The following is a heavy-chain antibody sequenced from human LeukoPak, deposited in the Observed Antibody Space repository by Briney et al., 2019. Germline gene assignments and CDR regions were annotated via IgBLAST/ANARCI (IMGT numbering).Heavy chain of an antibody. J-gene: IGHJ3*02. CDR2: ISWNSGSI. CDR3: AKGVRITMVRGAFDI. V-gene: IGHV3-9*01. CDR1: GVTFDDYA. Sequence: GGSLRLSCAASGVTFDDYAMHWVRQTPGKGLEWVSGISWNSGSIAYADSVKGRFTISRDNAKNSLYLQMNSLRAEDTALYYCAKGVRITMVRGAFDIWGQGTMVTVSS. D-gene: IGHD3-10*01.